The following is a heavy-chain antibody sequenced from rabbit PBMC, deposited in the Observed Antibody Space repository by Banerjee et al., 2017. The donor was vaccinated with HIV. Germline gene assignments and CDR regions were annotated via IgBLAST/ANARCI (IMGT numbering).Heavy chain of an antibody. V-gene: IGHV1S40*01. CDR3: ARTAGYVGHAYL. CDR2: IHGGSSGST. D-gene: IGHD6-1*01. J-gene: IGHJ3*01. CDR1: GFSFSSSDY. Sequence: QSLEESGGDLVKPGASLTLTCTASGFSFSSSDYMCWVRQAPGKGLEWIACIHGGSSGSTYYASRAKGRFTISKTSSTTVTLQMTSLTLADTAIYFCARTAGYVGHAYLWGQGTLVTVS.